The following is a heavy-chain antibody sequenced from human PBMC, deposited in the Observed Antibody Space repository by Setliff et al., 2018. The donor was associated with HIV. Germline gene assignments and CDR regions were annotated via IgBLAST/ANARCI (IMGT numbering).Heavy chain of an antibody. CDR2: VNPSGGDT. Sequence: ASVKVSCKASGYAFTSFYLHWVRQAPGQGLEWMAIVNPSGGDTSYAEKFQGRVTMTSDTSTSTVYMDLSSLGSEDTAVYYCTTDQGLFVAFNIWGQGTMVTVSS. CDR1: GYAFTSFY. D-gene: IGHD3-10*01. V-gene: IGHV1-46*01. J-gene: IGHJ3*02. CDR3: TTDQGLFVAFNI.